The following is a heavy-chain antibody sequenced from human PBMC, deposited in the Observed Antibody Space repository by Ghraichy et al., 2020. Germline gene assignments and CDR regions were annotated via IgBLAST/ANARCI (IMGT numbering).Heavy chain of an antibody. V-gene: IGHV3-7*01. CDR1: GFTFSNYW. J-gene: IGHJ4*02. CDR2: IKEDGSEK. CDR3: ARFRPFDY. Sequence: GGSLRLFCAASGFTFSNYWMSWVRQAPGKGLEWVANIKEDGSEKYYGDSVKGRFTIFRDNAKNSLYLQMNSLRAEDTAVYYCARFRPFDYWGQGTLVTVSS.